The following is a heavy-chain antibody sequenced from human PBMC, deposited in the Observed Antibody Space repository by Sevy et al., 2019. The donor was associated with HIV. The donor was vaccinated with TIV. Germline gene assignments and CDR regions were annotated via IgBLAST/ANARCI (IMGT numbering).Heavy chain of an antibody. CDR1: GGSISSGTYY. D-gene: IGHD7-27*01. J-gene: IGHJ5*02. Sequence: SETLSLTCTVSGGSISSGTYYWNWIRQPAGKGLEWIGRIYTSGSSDYSPSLKSRVTMSIDTSKNQFSLKLSSLTAADTAVYYCERATPGVTSTSGAFDPWGQGTLVTVSS. V-gene: IGHV4-61*02. CDR2: IYTSGSS. CDR3: ERATPGVTSTSGAFDP.